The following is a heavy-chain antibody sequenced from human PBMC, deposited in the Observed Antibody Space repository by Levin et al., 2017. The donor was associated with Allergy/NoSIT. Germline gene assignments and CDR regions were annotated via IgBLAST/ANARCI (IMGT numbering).Heavy chain of an antibody. J-gene: IGHJ5*02. CDR1: GFTFSSYG. Sequence: GGSLRLSCAASGFTFSSYGMHWVRQAPGKGLEWVAVIWYDGSNKYYADSVKGRFTISRDNSKNTLYLQMNSLRAEDTAVYYCARDYIRYGGYDGNDFNWFDPWGQGTLVTVSS. CDR2: IWYDGSNK. CDR3: ARDYIRYGGYDGNDFNWFDP. D-gene: IGHD5-12*01. V-gene: IGHV3-33*01.